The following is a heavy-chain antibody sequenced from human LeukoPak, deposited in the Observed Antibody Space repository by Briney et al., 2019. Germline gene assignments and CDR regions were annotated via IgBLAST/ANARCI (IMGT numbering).Heavy chain of an antibody. CDR3: VRGVGVSRFNYLDP. CDR2: IWFDASNQ. V-gene: IGHV3-33*01. J-gene: IGHJ5*02. Sequence: WRSLRLSCAASGFTFSTYGMHWVRQAPGNGLDWVAVIWFDASNQYSADSVKGRFTISRDNSKNTLYLHMNSLRDDDTAVYYCVRGVGVSRFNYLDPWGQGTLVIVSS. CDR1: GFTFSTYG. D-gene: IGHD1-7*01.